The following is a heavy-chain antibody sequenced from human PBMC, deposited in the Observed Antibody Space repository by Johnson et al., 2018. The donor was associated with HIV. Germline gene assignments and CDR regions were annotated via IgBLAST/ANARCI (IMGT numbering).Heavy chain of an antibody. V-gene: IGHV3-11*04. CDR3: ASPKTPTRVVRGAFDI. Sequence: QVQLVESGGGLVKPGGSLRLSCAASGFSFSDYYMSWTRQAPGKGLEWISYMSSSGSTIYYADSVKGRLTISRDNAKNSLYLQMNSLRAEDTAVYYCASPKTPTRVVRGAFDIWGQGTMVTVSS. D-gene: IGHD3-10*01. J-gene: IGHJ3*02. CDR1: GFSFSDYY. CDR2: MSSSGSTI.